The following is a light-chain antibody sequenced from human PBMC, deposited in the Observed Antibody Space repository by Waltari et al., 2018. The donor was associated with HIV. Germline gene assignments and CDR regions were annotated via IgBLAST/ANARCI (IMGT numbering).Light chain of an antibody. Sequence: QSALTQPASVSGSPGQSITISCTGTSSDVGSYNLVSWYQRHPGKAPKLLIYEVSKRPSGVSNCFSGYKSGNTASLTISGLQAEDEADYYCCSYAGSSTLEVFGGGTKLTVL. V-gene: IGLV2-23*02. CDR1: SSDVGSYNL. CDR3: CSYAGSSTLEV. CDR2: EVS. J-gene: IGLJ3*02.